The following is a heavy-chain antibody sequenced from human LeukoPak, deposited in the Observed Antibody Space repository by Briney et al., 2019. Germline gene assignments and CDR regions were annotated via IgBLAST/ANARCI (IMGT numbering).Heavy chain of an antibody. D-gene: IGHD3-9*01. V-gene: IGHV3-30*18. J-gene: IGHJ4*02. CDR2: ISYDGSNK. CDR1: GFTFSSYG. Sequence: GGSPRLSCAASGFTFSSYGMHWVRQAPGKGLEWVAVISYDGSNKYFVDSVKGRFTISRDNSKNTLYLQMNSLRPEDTAVYYCAKDPAWRLRYFDLPGTIDYWGQGTLVTVSS. CDR3: AKDPAWRLRYFDLPGTIDY.